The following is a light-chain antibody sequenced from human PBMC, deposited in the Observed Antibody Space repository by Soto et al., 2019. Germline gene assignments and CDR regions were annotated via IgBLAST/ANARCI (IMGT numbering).Light chain of an antibody. V-gene: IGKV3-20*01. CDR3: QQYGTSPHT. CDR2: GAS. Sequence: EIVLTQSPGTLSLSPGERATLSCRASQSVNSNYLAWYQQKPGQVPRPLIYGASIRAAGVPDRLSGSESGTDFTLTISRLEPEDYSVYYCQQYGTSPHTFGQGTKLDIK. CDR1: QSVNSNY. J-gene: IGKJ2*01.